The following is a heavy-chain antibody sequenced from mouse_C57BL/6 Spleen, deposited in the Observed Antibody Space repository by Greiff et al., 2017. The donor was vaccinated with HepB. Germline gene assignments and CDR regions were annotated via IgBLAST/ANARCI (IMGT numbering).Heavy chain of an antibody. CDR1: GYTFTSYW. D-gene: IGHD2-3*01. J-gene: IGHJ4*01. CDR3: ARSLLYEGAMDY. V-gene: IGHV1-64*01. Sequence: VQLQQPGAELVKPGASVKLSCKASGYTFTSYWMHWVKQRPGQGLEWIGMIHPNSGSTNYNEKFKSKATLTVDKSSSTAYMQLSSLTSEDSAVYYCARSLLYEGAMDYWGQGTSVTVSS. CDR2: IHPNSGST.